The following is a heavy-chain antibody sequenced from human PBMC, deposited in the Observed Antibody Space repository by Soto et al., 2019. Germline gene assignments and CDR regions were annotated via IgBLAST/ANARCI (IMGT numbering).Heavy chain of an antibody. D-gene: IGHD1-1*01. J-gene: IGHJ3*02. Sequence: GASVKVSCKASGGTFSSYAISWVRQAPGQGLEWMGGIIPIFGTANYAQKFQGRVTITGDESASTAYMELSSLRSEDTAVYYCARDELERPDAFDIWGQGTMVTVSS. CDR3: ARDELERPDAFDI. CDR1: GGTFSSYA. V-gene: IGHV1-69*13. CDR2: IIPIFGTA.